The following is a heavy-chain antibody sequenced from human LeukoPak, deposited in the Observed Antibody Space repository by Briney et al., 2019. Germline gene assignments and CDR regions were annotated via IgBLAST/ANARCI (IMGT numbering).Heavy chain of an antibody. CDR2: ISGSGGGP. CDR3: AKDSCSSTTCYWDY. D-gene: IGHD2-2*01. V-gene: IGHV3-23*01. Sequence: PGGSLRLSCAASGFTFSTYAMSWVRQAPGPGLGWVSAISGSGGGPYYADSVKGRFTISRDNSKNTLYLQMSSLRAEDTAIYYCAKDSCSSTTCYWDYWGQGTLVTVSS. J-gene: IGHJ4*02. CDR1: GFTFSTYA.